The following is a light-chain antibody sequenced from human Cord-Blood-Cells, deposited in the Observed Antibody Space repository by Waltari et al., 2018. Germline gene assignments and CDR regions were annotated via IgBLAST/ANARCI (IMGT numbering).Light chain of an antibody. CDR2: AAS. V-gene: IGKV1-9*01. CDR3: QQFNSYPFT. CDR1: QGISSY. J-gene: IGKJ3*01. Sequence: DIQLTRSPSFLSASVGDRVTITCRASQGISSYLAWYQQKPGKAPKLLIYAASTLQSGVPSRFSGSGSGTEFTLTISSLQPEDFATYYCQQFNSYPFTFGPGTKVDIK.